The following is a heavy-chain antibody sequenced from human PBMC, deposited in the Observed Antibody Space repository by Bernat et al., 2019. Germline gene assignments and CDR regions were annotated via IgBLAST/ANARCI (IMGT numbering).Heavy chain of an antibody. D-gene: IGHD6-13*01. Sequence: QVQLQESGPGLVKPSETLSLTCTVSGGSISSYYWSWIRQPPGKGLEWFGYIYYSGSTNYNPSLKSRVTISVDTSKNQFSLKLSSVTSADTAVYYCAGGAGKQQLLDYWGQGTLVTVSS. CDR1: GGSISSYY. J-gene: IGHJ4*02. CDR2: IYYSGST. V-gene: IGHV4-59*01. CDR3: AGGAGKQQLLDY.